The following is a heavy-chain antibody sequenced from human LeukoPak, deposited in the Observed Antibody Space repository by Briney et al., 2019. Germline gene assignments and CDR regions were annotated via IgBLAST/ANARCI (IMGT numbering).Heavy chain of an antibody. CDR3: ARQMGKRIFGVVIITWFDP. J-gene: IGHJ5*02. D-gene: IGHD3-3*01. CDR1: GGSISSSSYY. Sequence: SETLSLTCTVSGGSISSSSYYWGWIRQPPGKGLEWIGSIYYSGSIYYNPSLKSRVTISVDTSKNQFSLKLNSVTAADTAMYYCARQMGKRIFGVVIITWFDPWGQGTLVTVSP. V-gene: IGHV4-39*01. CDR2: IYYSGSI.